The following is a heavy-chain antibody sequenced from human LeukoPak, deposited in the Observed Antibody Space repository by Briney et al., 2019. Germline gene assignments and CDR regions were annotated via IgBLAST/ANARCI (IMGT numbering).Heavy chain of an antibody. CDR1: GYSFTSYD. CDR2: MNPNSGNT. CDR3: AREGFDY. Sequence: ASVKVSCKASGYSFTSYDINWLRRATGQGLEWMGWMNPNSGNTGYAQKFQGRVTITTDTSITTAYMELSSLTSEDTAVYYCAREGFDYWGQGTLVTVSS. V-gene: IGHV1-8*03. J-gene: IGHJ4*02.